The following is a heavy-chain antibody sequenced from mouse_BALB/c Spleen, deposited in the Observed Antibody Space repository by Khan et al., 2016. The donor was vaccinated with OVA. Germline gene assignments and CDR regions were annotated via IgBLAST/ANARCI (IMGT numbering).Heavy chain of an antibody. CDR3: ARVYGGDFDY. J-gene: IGHJ2*01. CDR2: ISYSGNT. Sequence: VQLKESGPGLVKPSQSLSLTCTVTGYSITSDYAWNWIRQFPGNKLEWMGFISYSGNTKYNPSLKSRISITRATSENQFFLQLNSVTTEDTATYYCARVYGGDFDYWGQGTTLTVSS. D-gene: IGHD1-1*01. V-gene: IGHV3-2*02. CDR1: GYSITSDYA.